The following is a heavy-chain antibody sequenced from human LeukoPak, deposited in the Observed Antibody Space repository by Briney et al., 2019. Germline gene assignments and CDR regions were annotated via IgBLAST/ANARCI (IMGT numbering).Heavy chain of an antibody. CDR2: INPSSGGT. Sequence: EASVKVSCKASGYSFVFFGVSWVRQAPGQGLEWMGWINPSSGGTNYAQKFQGRVTMTRDTSISTGYMELSRLRSDDTAVYYCARDLDSGWFDYWGQGTLVTVSS. CDR1: GYSFVFFG. D-gene: IGHD6-19*01. CDR3: ARDLDSGWFDY. V-gene: IGHV1-2*02. J-gene: IGHJ4*02.